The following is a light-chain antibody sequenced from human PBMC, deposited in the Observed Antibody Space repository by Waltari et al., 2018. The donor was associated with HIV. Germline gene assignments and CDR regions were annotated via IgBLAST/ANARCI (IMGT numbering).Light chain of an antibody. J-gene: IGLJ1*01. Sequence: QSVLTQSPSVSGTPGQRVTISCSGRSSNIGRNFVFWYQHLPRTAPKLLVHRNNQRPSGVPDRFSGSKSGTSASLAISGLRSEDEADYYCAAWDDILDAYVFATGTRVTVL. CDR2: RNN. V-gene: IGLV1-47*01. CDR1: SSNIGRNF. CDR3: AAWDDILDAYV.